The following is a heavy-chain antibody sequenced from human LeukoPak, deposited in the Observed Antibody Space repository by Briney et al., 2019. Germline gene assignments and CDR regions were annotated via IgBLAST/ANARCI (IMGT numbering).Heavy chain of an antibody. J-gene: IGHJ4*02. D-gene: IGHD1-26*01. Sequence: ASVKVSCKASGYSFTSYGISWVRQAPGQGLEWMGWISGYNGNTNYAQRLQGRDTMTTDTSTNTAYMELRSLRSDDTAVYYCAREAPGAGFDYWGQGTLVTVSS. CDR1: GYSFTSYG. CDR2: ISGYNGNT. V-gene: IGHV1-18*01. CDR3: AREAPGAGFDY.